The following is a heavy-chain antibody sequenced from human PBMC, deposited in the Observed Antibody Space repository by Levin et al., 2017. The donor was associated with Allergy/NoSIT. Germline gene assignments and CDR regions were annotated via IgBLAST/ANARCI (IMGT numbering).Heavy chain of an antibody. D-gene: IGHD1-26*01. Sequence: GESLKISCKASGYTFTSYGISWVRQAPGQGLEWMGWISAYNGNTNYAQKLQGRVTMTTDTSTSTAYMELRSLRSDDTAVYYCATGPGSSTLYYYYGMDVWGQGTTVTVSS. CDR2: ISAYNGNT. J-gene: IGHJ6*02. V-gene: IGHV1-18*01. CDR3: ATGPGSSTLYYYYGMDV. CDR1: GYTFTSYG.